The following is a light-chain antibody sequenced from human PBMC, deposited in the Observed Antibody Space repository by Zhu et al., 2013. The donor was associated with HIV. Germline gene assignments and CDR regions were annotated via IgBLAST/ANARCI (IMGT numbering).Light chain of an antibody. CDR1: STDVGGYNY. J-gene: IGLJ3*02. Sequence: QSALTQPASVSGSPGQSITLSCTGTSTDVGGYNYVSWYRQHPGKAPKLIMYDVNNRPSGVSNRFSGSKSGNTASLTISGLQAEDEAHYYCSSYTSKSTLALFGGGTKADRP. V-gene: IGLV2-14*03. CDR3: SSYTSKSTLAL. CDR2: DVN.